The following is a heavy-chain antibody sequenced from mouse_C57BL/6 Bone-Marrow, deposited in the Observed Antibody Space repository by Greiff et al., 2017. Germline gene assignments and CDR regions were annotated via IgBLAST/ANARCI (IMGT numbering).Heavy chain of an antibody. J-gene: IGHJ4*01. D-gene: IGHD1-1*01. CDR3: ARLIYYGSSLYAMDY. CDR2: INPNNGGT. V-gene: IGHV1-26*01. CDR1: GYTFTDYY. Sequence: EVQLQQSGPELVKPGASVKISCKASGYTFTDYYMNWVKQSHGKSLEWIGDINPNNGGTSYNQKFKGKATLTVDKSSSTAYMELRSLTSEDSAVYYCARLIYYGSSLYAMDYWGQGTSVTVSS.